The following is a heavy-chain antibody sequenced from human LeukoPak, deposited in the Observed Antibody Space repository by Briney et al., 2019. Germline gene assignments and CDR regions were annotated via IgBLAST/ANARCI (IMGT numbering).Heavy chain of an antibody. Sequence: GGSLRLSCAASGFTFSDYYMTWIRQAPGKGLDWVSYINGGGDSVHYADSVKGRFTMSRDNAKNSLYLQMNSLRAEDSAVYYCALSSISSSYYYGVDVWGQGTTVTVSS. CDR2: INGGGDSV. CDR3: ALSSISSSYYYGVDV. D-gene: IGHD2-2*01. J-gene: IGHJ6*02. V-gene: IGHV3-11*01. CDR1: GFTFSDYY.